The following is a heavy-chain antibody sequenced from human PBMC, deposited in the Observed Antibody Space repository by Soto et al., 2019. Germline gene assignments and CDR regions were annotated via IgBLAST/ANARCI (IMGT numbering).Heavy chain of an antibody. CDR1: GGSINGGGCY. D-gene: IGHD3-22*01. CDR2: IFYSGHT. Sequence: SETLSLTCTVSGGSINGGGCYWSWIRQHPGKGLEWIGHIFYSGHTYYNPSLKSRLTISVDTSKNQFSLKLSSVTAADTAVYYCARLTYYDSSSPHYFDYWGQGTLVTVS. V-gene: IGHV4-31*03. CDR3: ARLTYYDSSSPHYFDY. J-gene: IGHJ4*02.